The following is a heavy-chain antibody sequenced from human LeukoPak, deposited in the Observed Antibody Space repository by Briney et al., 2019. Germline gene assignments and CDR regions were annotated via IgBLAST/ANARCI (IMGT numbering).Heavy chain of an antibody. D-gene: IGHD3-3*01. J-gene: IGHJ4*02. V-gene: IGHV4-59*12. CDR1: GGSISSYY. CDR3: ARVPKSLGITIFGVAFDY. CDR2: IYYSGST. Sequence: SETLSLTCTVSGGSISSYYWSWIRQPPGKGLEWIGYIYYSGSTNYNPSLKSRVTISVDTSKNQFSLKLSSVTAADTAVYYCARVPKSLGITIFGVAFDYWGQGTLVTVSS.